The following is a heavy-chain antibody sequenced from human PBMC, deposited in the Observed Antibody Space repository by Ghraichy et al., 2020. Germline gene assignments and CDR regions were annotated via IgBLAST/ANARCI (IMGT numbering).Heavy chain of an antibody. Sequence: GGSLRLSCAASGFTFDDYAMHWVRQAPGKGLEWVSGISWNSGSIGYADSVKGRFTISRDNAKNSLYLQMNSLRAEDTALYYCAKAPGYSTYYFDYWGQGTLVTVSS. J-gene: IGHJ4*02. D-gene: IGHD6-13*01. CDR3: AKAPGYSTYYFDY. CDR1: GFTFDDYA. CDR2: ISWNSGSI. V-gene: IGHV3-9*01.